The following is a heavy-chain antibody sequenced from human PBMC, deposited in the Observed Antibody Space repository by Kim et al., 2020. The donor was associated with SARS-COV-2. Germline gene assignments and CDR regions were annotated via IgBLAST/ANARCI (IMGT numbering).Heavy chain of an antibody. D-gene: IGHD5-12*01. CDR3: AKGRWLQSPQKYNWFDP. V-gene: IGHV3-9*01. Sequence: KGRITISREHAKNSLYLQMNSLRAEDTALYYCAKGRWLQSPQKYNWFDPWGQGTLVTVSS. J-gene: IGHJ5*02.